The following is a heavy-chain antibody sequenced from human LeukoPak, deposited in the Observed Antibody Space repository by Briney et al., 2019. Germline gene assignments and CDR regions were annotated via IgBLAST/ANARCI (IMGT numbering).Heavy chain of an antibody. D-gene: IGHD3-22*01. CDR2: IYYSGST. Sequence: SETLSLTCTVSGGSISSYYWSGIRQPPGKGLDGIGYIYYSGSTNYNPSLKSRVTISVDTSKNQFSLKLSSVTAAGTAVYYCARAFVVDSSEKPEIHFDYWGQGTLVTVSS. V-gene: IGHV4-59*01. CDR1: GGSISSYY. CDR3: ARAFVVDSSEKPEIHFDY. J-gene: IGHJ4*02.